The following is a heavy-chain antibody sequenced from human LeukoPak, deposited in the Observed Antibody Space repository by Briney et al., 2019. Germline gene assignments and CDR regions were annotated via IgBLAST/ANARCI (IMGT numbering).Heavy chain of an antibody. V-gene: IGHV1-18*01. J-gene: IGHJ3*02. CDR3: ARERGFGELLDAFDI. Sequence: ASVKVSCKASGYTFTSYGISWVRQAPGQGLEWMGWISAYNGNTNYAQKLQGRVTMTTDTSTSTAYMELRSLRSDDTAVYYCARERGFGELLDAFDIWGQGTMVTVSS. D-gene: IGHD3-10*01. CDR1: GYTFTSYG. CDR2: ISAYNGNT.